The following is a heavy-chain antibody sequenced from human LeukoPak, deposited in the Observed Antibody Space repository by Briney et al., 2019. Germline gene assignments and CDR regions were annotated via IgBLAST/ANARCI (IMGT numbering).Heavy chain of an antibody. CDR3: ARGAYYYDSSGYYQDY. Sequence: GASVKVSCKASGYTFTSYGISWVRQAPGQGLEWMGWISAYNGNTNYAQKLQGRVTMTTDTSTSTAYMELRSLRSDDTAVYYCARGAYYYDSSGYYQDYWGQGTLVTVSS. D-gene: IGHD3-22*01. V-gene: IGHV1-18*01. J-gene: IGHJ4*02. CDR2: ISAYNGNT. CDR1: GYTFTSYG.